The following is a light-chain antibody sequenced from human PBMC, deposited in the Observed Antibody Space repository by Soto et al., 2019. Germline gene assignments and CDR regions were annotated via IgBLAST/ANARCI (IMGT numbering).Light chain of an antibody. CDR2: DVS. J-gene: IGLJ3*02. CDR1: SSDVGGYNY. V-gene: IGLV2-14*03. Sequence: SALTQPASVAGSPGQSITIACTGTSSDVGGYNYVSWYQLHPGKAPRLVIYDVSIRPPAVSDRFSGSTSGNTASLTISGLQAEDEADYYCSSYTATRTVVFGGGTKLTVL. CDR3: SSYTATRTVV.